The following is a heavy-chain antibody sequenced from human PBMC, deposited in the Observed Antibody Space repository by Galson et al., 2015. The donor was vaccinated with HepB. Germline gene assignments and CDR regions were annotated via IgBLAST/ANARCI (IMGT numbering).Heavy chain of an antibody. D-gene: IGHD1-26*01. CDR3: AKSRSGSYFGWFDP. CDR2: ISWNSGSI. CDR1: GFTFDDYA. V-gene: IGHV3-9*01. J-gene: IGHJ5*02. Sequence: SLRLSCAASGFTFDDYAMHWVRHAPGKGLEWVSGISWNSGSIGYADSVKGRFTISRDNAKNSLYLQMNSLRAEDTALYYCAKSRSGSYFGWFDPWGQGTLVTVSP.